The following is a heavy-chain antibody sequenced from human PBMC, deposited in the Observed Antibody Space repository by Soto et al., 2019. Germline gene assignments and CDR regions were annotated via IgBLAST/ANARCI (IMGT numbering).Heavy chain of an antibody. CDR1: GGTFSSYT. J-gene: IGHJ4*02. D-gene: IGHD3-22*01. Sequence: SVKVSCKASGGTFSSYTISWVRQAPGQGLEWMGRIIPILGIANYAQKFQGRVTITADKSTSTAYMELSSLRSEDTAVYYCARDEYYDSSGYHYDLRYWGQGTLVTVST. CDR3: ARDEYYDSSGYHYDLRY. V-gene: IGHV1-69*04. CDR2: IIPILGIA.